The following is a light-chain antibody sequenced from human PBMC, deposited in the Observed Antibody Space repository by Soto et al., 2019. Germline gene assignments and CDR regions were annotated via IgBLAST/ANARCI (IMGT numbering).Light chain of an antibody. J-gene: IGKJ4*01. CDR3: QQFSSYPLT. V-gene: IGKV3-20*01. CDR2: DAS. CDR1: QTVRNNY. Sequence: EIVLPQSPGTLSLSTGERATLSCRPSQTVRNNYLSWYQQKPGQAPRLLIYDASSGATGIPDRFSGGGSGTDFTLTISRLEPEDFAVYYCQQFSSYPLTFGGGTKVDIK.